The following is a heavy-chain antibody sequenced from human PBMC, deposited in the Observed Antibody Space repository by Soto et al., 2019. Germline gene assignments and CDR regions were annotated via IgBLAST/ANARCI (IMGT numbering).Heavy chain of an antibody. CDR2: IYCDDDK. V-gene: IGHV2-5*02. Sequence: QITLKESGPPLVKPTQTLTLTCTFSGFSLNTNGVGVGWIRQPPGKALEWLALIYCDDDKRYSPSLKSRLTITKDTSKNQVVLTMTSMDPVDTATYYCAHRHSRTTIEYYFDYWGQGTLVTVSS. D-gene: IGHD4-4*01. CDR1: GFSLNTNGVG. J-gene: IGHJ4*02. CDR3: AHRHSRTTIEYYFDY.